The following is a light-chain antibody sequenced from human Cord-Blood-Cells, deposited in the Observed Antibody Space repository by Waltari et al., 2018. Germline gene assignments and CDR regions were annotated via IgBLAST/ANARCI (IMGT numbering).Light chain of an antibody. Sequence: DIMMTQSPDSLAVSLGERATINCKSSQSVLYSSNNKNYLAWYQQKPGQPPKLLIYWVSTRESGVPDRFSGSGSGTDFTLTISSLQAEDVAVYYCQQYYSTPPTFGQGTKVEIK. V-gene: IGKV4-1*01. J-gene: IGKJ1*01. CDR2: WVS. CDR1: QSVLYSSNNKNY. CDR3: QQYYSTPPT.